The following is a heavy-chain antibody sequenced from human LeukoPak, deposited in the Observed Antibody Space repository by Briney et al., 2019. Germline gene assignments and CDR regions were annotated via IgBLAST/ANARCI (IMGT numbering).Heavy chain of an antibody. Sequence: SETLSLTCTVSGDSISSGGYCWIWLRQPPGKGLEWIGYMYDSGSTYSNPSLKSRVTISVDTTKNQFPLKLSSVTDADTAVYYCASLDRIVATSFDYWGQGTLVTVSS. D-gene: IGHD5-12*01. CDR3: ASLDRIVATSFDY. J-gene: IGHJ4*02. V-gene: IGHV4-30-4*08. CDR1: GDSISSGGYC. CDR2: MYDSGST.